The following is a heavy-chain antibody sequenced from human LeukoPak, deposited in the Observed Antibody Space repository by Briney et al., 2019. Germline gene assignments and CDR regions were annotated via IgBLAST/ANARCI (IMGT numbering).Heavy chain of an antibody. D-gene: IGHD3-3*01. CDR1: GFTFSSYW. CDR3: ASWAGNTQSDSWSGPFDY. CDR2: IKQDGSEK. Sequence: GGSLRLSCAASGFTFSSYWMNWVRQAPGKGLEWVANIKQDGSEKYYVDSVKGRFTISRDNAKNSLYLQMSSLRVEDTAVYYCASWAGNTQSDSWSGPFDYWGQGTLVTVSS. V-gene: IGHV3-7*01. J-gene: IGHJ4*02.